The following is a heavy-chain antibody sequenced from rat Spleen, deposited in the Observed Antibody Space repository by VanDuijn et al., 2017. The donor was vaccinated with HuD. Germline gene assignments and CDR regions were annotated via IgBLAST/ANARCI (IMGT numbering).Heavy chain of an antibody. V-gene: IGHV3-3*01. J-gene: IGHJ2*01. D-gene: IGHD4-3*01. Sequence: EVQLQESGPGLVKPSQSLSLTCSVTAYSITSSYRWNWIRKFPGNKLEWMGYIDSAGSTNYNPSLKSRISITRDTSKNQFFLQVNSVTTEDTATYYCARWGAGYFDYWGQGVMVTVSS. CDR2: IDSAGST. CDR3: ARWGAGYFDY. CDR1: AYSITSSYR.